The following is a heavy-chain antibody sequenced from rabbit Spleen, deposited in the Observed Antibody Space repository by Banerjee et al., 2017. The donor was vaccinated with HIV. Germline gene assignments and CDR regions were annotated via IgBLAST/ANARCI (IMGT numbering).Heavy chain of an antibody. Sequence: QLEESAGGLVQPGGSLKLSCKASGFTLSSYYMNWVRQAPGKGLEWIGYIDPVFGSTYYASWVNGRFTISSHNAQNTLYLQLNSLTAADTATYFCARDAAGREDFNLWGPGTLVTVS. CDR2: IDPVFGST. D-gene: IGHD4-2*01. V-gene: IGHV1S7*01. CDR1: GFTLSSYY. J-gene: IGHJ4*01. CDR3: ARDAAGREDFNL.